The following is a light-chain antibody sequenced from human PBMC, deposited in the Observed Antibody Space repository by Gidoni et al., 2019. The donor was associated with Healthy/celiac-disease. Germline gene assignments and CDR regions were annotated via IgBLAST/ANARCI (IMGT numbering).Light chain of an antibody. J-gene: IGKJ2*01. CDR2: GAS. V-gene: IGKV3-15*01. CDR3: QQYNNWTSYT. Sequence: EIVITQSPATLSVSPGERATLSCRASQSVSSNLAWYQQKPGQAPRILIYGASTRATGIPARFSGSGSGTEFTLTISSLQSEDFAVYYCQQYNNWTSYTFGQGTKLEIK. CDR1: QSVSSN.